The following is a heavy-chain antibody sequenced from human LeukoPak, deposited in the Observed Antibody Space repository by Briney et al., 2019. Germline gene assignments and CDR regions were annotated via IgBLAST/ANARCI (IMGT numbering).Heavy chain of an antibody. CDR1: GFTFDDYA. V-gene: IGHV3-9*01. CDR3: ARVSSLAVAGFFDY. Sequence: GGSLRLSCAASGFTFDDYAMHWVRQAPGKGLEWVSGISWNSGSIGYADSVKGRFTISRDNAKNSLYLQMNSLRVEDTAVYYCARVSSLAVAGFFDYWGQGILVTVSS. CDR2: ISWNSGSI. D-gene: IGHD6-19*01. J-gene: IGHJ4*02.